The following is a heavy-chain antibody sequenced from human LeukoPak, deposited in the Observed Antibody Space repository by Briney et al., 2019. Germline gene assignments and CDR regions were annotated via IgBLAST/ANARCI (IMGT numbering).Heavy chain of an antibody. CDR1: GFTFSSYS. V-gene: IGHV3-21*01. CDR2: ITSRIGLI. D-gene: IGHD2-2*01. CDR3: SRTDCSITNCPVAMDV. Sequence: GGSLRLSRVASGFTFSSYSMNCVRQAPGKGLEWVSSITSRIGLIDYADSVRGRFTISRDNAKNTLILQMNSQRAEDTAVYYCSRTDCSITNCPVAMDVWGKGTTVTVSS. J-gene: IGHJ6*04.